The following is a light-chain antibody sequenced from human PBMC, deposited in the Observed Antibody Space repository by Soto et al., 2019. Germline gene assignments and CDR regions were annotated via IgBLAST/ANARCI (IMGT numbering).Light chain of an antibody. CDR3: QLYNSYLWR. Sequence: DIQMTQSPSTLPASVGDRVTITCRASQSISSWLAWYQQKPGKAPNLLIHTASSLQTGVPSRFSGSGSGTEFTLTISSLQPDDVATYYCQLYNSYLWRFGQGTKVDIK. CDR2: TAS. CDR1: QSISSW. J-gene: IGKJ1*01. V-gene: IGKV1-5*01.